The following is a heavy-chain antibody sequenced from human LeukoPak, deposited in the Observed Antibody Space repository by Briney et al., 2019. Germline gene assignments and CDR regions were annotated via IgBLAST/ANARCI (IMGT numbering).Heavy chain of an antibody. J-gene: IGHJ5*02. CDR1: GFTFSDYY. CDR3: ARGGDTTGTTGWFDP. CDR2: ISSSSSYT. D-gene: IGHD1-1*01. V-gene: IGHV3-11*06. Sequence: PGGSLRLSCAASGFTFSDYYMSWIRQAPGKGLEWVSYISSSSSYTNYADSVKGRFTISRDNAKNSLYVQMNSLRAEDTAVYCCARGGDTTGTTGWFDPWGQGTLVTVSS.